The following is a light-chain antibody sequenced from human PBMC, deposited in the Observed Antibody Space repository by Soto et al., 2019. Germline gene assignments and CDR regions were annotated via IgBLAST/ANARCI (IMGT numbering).Light chain of an antibody. Sequence: AILMTQSPSSFSSSTGDRVTITCRASQGISSYLAWYQQKPANAAKLLIYSASTFQSAVPPGFSGSGSGAAFTLTTSCLLSEDVAALYYQQYYSYPLLTFGGGTKVEIK. J-gene: IGKJ4*01. CDR2: SAS. CDR3: QQYYSYPLLT. V-gene: IGKV1-8*01. CDR1: QGISSY.